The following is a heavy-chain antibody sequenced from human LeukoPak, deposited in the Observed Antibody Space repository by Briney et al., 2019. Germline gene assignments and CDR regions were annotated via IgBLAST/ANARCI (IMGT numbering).Heavy chain of an antibody. J-gene: IGHJ5*02. V-gene: IGHV1-2*02. CDR1: GYTFTGYY. D-gene: IGHD3-3*01. CDR3: ARGRECDFWSGFHIRGPSFDP. CDR2: INPNSGGT. Sequence: GASVKVSCKASGYTFTGYYMHWVRQAPGQGLEWMGWINPNSGGTNYAQKFQGRVTMTRDTSISTAYMELSRLRSDDTAVYYCARGRECDFWSGFHIRGPSFDPWGQGTLVTVSS.